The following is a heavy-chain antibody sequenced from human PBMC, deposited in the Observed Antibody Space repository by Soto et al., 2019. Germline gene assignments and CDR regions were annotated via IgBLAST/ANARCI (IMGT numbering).Heavy chain of an antibody. CDR1: GGSISSYY. J-gene: IGHJ5*02. D-gene: IGHD5-18*01. V-gene: IGHV4-59*01. CDR2: IYYSGST. CDR3: ARVTAMVTIGWFDP. Sequence: SETLSLTCFVSGGSISSYYWSWIRQPPGKGLEWIGYIYYSGSTNYNPSLKSRVTISVDTSKNQFSLKLSSVTAADTAVYYCARVTAMVTIGWFDPWGKGTLVTVSS.